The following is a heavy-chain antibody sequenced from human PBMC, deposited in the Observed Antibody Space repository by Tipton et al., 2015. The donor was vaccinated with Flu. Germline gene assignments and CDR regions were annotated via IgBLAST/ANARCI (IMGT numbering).Heavy chain of an antibody. CDR2: IFSSGSA. D-gene: IGHD3/OR15-3a*01. CDR3: ARVVLDFSGTEVLGWVDP. V-gene: IGHV4-4*07. J-gene: IGHJ5*02. Sequence: GLVKPSETLSLTCTVSGGSINNYCWSWIRQPAGKGLEWIGRIFSSGSAIYNPSLKSRVTMSVDTSKNQFSLKLRSVTAADTAVYFCARVVLDFSGTEVLGWVDPWGQGSLVTVSS. CDR1: GGSINNYC.